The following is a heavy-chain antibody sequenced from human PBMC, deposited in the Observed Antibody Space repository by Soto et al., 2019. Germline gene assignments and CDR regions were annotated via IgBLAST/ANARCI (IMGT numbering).Heavy chain of an antibody. V-gene: IGHV3-74*01. CDR3: ARGAYGDPVDS. CDR1: GIGRHW. D-gene: IGHD4-17*01. CDR2: INPESTTI. J-gene: IGHJ4*02. Sequence: EIQLVESGGGLVQPGGSLRLSSAASGIGRHWMHWVRQAPGKGLVWVSRINPESTTINYADSVKGRFSISRDNAKDTVYLHLNIMRAEDTALYYSARGAYGDPVDSWGQGTLVTVSS.